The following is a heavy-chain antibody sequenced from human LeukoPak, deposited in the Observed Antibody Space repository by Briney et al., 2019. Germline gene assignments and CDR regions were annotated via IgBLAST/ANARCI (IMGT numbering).Heavy chain of an antibody. D-gene: IGHD5-18*01. V-gene: IGHV1-18*01. CDR2: ISAYNGDK. CDR3: ARDTSPMVSPFGC. CDR1: GYTFNSHG. J-gene: IGHJ4*02. Sequence: GASVKVSCKASGYTFNSHGIRWVRPAPGQGLEWMGSISAYNGDKDFAQNFQGTLTMTTDTSTSTAYMELGSLRSDETAVYYCARDTSPMVSPFGCWGQRTLGTVSS.